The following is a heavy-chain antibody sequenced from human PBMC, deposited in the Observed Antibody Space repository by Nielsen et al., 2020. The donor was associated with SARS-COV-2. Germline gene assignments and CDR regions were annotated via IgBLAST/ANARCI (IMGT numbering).Heavy chain of an antibody. D-gene: IGHD3-22*01. CDR2: IYYSGST. Sequence: WIRQPPGKGLEWIGYIYYSGSTYYNPSLKSRVTISVDTSKNQFSLKLSSVTAADTAVYYCARGNRGHRRMYYYDSSGYSIDYWGQGTLVTVSS. V-gene: IGHV4-31*02. CDR3: ARGNRGHRRMYYYDSSGYSIDY. J-gene: IGHJ4*02.